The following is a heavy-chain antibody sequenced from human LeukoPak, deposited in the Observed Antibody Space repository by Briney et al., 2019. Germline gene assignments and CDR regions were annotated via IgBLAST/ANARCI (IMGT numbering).Heavy chain of an antibody. V-gene: IGHV4-39*07. CDR2: IYYSGST. Sequence: SETLSLTCTVSGGSISSSSYYWGWIRQPPGKGLEWIGSIYYSGSTYYNPSLKSRVTISVDTSKNQFSLKLSSLTAADTAVYYCARGETVTSSFGDDAFDIWGQGTMVTVSS. J-gene: IGHJ3*02. D-gene: IGHD4-17*01. CDR1: GGSISSSSYY. CDR3: ARGETVTSSFGDDAFDI.